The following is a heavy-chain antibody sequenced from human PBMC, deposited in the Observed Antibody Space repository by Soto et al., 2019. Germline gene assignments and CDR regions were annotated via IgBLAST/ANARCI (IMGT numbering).Heavy chain of an antibody. CDR2: ISGSGGST. CDR1: GFTFSSYA. D-gene: IGHD1-7*01. J-gene: IGHJ6*02. CDR3: AKDYPSDNWNYLGYYYYGMDV. V-gene: IGHV3-23*01. Sequence: PGGSLRLSCAASGFTFSSYAMSWVRQAPGKGLEWVSAISGSGGSTYYADSVKGRFTISRDNSKNTLYLQMNSLRAEDTAVYYCAKDYPSDNWNYLGYYYYGMDVWGQGTTVTVCS.